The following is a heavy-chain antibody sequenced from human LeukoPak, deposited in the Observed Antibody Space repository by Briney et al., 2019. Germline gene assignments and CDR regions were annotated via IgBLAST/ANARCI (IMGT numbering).Heavy chain of an antibody. CDR3: ALRGYYYDSSGYYYVPFDY. J-gene: IGHJ4*02. V-gene: IGHV3-23*01. CDR1: GFTFSSYA. D-gene: IGHD3-22*01. Sequence: GGSLRLSCAASGFTFSSYAMSWVRQAPGKGLEWVSAISGSSGSTYYADSVKGRFTISRDNSKNTLYLQMNSLRAEDTAVYYCALRGYYYDSSGYYYVPFDYWGQETLVTVSS. CDR2: ISGSSGST.